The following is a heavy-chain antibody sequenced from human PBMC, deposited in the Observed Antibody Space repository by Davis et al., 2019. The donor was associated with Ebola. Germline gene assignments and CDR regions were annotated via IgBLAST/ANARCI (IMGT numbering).Heavy chain of an antibody. V-gene: IGHV3-23*01. Sequence: GGSLRLSCAASGFTFSSYAMSWVRQAPGKGLEWVSAISGSGGSTYYADSVKGRFTISRDNSKNTLYLQMNSLRDEDTAVYYCARGVDYDNYYYYGMDVWGQGTTVSVSS. CDR2: ISGSGGST. CDR3: ARGVDYDNYYYYGMDV. J-gene: IGHJ6*02. CDR1: GFTFSSYA. D-gene: IGHD3-16*01.